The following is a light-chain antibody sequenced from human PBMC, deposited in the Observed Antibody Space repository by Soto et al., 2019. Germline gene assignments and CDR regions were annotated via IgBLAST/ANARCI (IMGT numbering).Light chain of an antibody. CDR3: QQYNSWPLT. J-gene: IGKJ4*01. V-gene: IGKV3-11*01. CDR2: EAS. Sequence: EIVLTQSPATPSLSPGERATPSCRATQTVSSSLAWYQQKPGQAPRLLIYEASNRATGIPARFSGSGSGADFTLTISSLQSEDFAVYYCQQYNSWPLTFGGGTKVDIK. CDR1: QTVSSS.